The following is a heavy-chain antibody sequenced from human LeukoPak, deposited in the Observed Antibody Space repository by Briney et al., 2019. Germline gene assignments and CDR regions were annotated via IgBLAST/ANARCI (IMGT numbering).Heavy chain of an antibody. J-gene: IGHJ4*02. CDR1: GFTFRSYD. V-gene: IGHV3-30*18. D-gene: IGHD3-3*01. CDR3: AKDGTSWSGSHDFDY. CDR2: ISYDGSNK. Sequence: GRSLRLSCAASGFTFRSYDIHWVRQAPGKGLEWVAVISYDGSNKYYADSVKGRFTISRDNSKNTLFLQMNGLRAEDTAVYYCAKDGTSWSGSHDFDYWGQGTLVTVSS.